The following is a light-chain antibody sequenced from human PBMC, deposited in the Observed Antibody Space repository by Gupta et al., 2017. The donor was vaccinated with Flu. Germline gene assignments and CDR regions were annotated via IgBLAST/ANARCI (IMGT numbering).Light chain of an antibody. CDR2: KVS. J-gene: IGKJ1*01. V-gene: IGKV2-30*01. CDR3: MQGTNWPWT. Sequence: PVQSPMRLLKKVSNRDSGVLVRFSRSGSGTDFTLKISRVYADDVAGYSCMQGTNWPWTFGQGTKGEIK.